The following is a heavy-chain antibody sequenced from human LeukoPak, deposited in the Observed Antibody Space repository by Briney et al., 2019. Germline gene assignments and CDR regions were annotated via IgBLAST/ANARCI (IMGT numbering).Heavy chain of an antibody. CDR3: AGGGRIQLWLLTSLIDC. CDR2: MNPNSGNT. V-gene: IGHV1-8*01. CDR1: GYTFTSYD. D-gene: IGHD5-18*01. Sequence: APVKVSCKASGYTFTSYDINWVRQAPGQGLAWMGWMNPNSGNTGYAQKFQGRVTLTRNPSISTAYLALSSLRSEDRAVYCCAGGGRIQLWLLTSLIDCRGEGALVTVSS. J-gene: IGHJ4*02.